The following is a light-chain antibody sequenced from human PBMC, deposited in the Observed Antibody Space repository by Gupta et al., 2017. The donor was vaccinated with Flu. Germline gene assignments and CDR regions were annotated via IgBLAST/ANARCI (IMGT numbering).Light chain of an antibody. V-gene: IGKV1-5*03. Sequence: DIQLTQSPSTLAASVGDRVTITCLASQSISTWSAWYQQKPGTAPKLLIYKASTLESGVPSRFSGSGSGTEFTLAFSSLQPDDFATYYCQQGISFPSIFGQGTKMEIK. CDR3: QQGISFPSI. CDR2: KAS. CDR1: QSISTW. J-gene: IGKJ2*01.